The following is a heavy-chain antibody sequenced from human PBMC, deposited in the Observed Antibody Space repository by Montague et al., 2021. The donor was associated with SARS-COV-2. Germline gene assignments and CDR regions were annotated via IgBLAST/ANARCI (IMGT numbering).Heavy chain of an antibody. CDR2: IYNTGSV. CDR3: ARGSGDY. V-gene: IGHV4-59*01. J-gene: IGHJ4*02. CDR1: GGSISSYN. Sequence: SETLSLTCTVSGGSISSYNWSWIRQPPGKGLEWIGCIYNTGSVNYNHSLKSRVTISVDTAKNQFSLKLSSVTAADTAVYYCARGSGDYWGQGTLVTVSS.